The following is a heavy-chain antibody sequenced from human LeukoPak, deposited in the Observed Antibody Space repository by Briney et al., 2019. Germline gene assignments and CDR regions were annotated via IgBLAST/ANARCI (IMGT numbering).Heavy chain of an antibody. CDR2: INHSGST. J-gene: IGHJ4*02. D-gene: IGHD2-2*01. CDR3: ARPRPYCSSTSCYFDY. V-gene: IGHV4-34*01. CDR1: GGSFSGYY. Sequence: SETLSLTCAVYGGSFSGYYWSWIRQPPGKGLEWIGEINHSGSTNYNPSPKSRVTISVDTSKNQFSLKLSSVTAADTAVYYCARPRPYCSSTSCYFDYWGQGTLVTVSS.